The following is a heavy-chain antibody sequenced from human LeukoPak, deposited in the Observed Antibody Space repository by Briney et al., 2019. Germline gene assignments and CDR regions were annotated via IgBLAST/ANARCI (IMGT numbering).Heavy chain of an antibody. J-gene: IGHJ4*02. CDR3: AKDAQRGFDYSNSLEY. V-gene: IGHV3-33*06. CDR1: GLTFSHYG. D-gene: IGHD4-11*01. CDR2: IWNDGTNR. Sequence: PGRSLRLSCAASGLTFSHYGMNWVRKAPGKGLEWVAVIWNDGTNRYYGDSVKGRFTISRDDSKNTVYLQMNGLRAGDTAVYYCAKDAQRGFDYSNSLEYWGQGTLVTVSS.